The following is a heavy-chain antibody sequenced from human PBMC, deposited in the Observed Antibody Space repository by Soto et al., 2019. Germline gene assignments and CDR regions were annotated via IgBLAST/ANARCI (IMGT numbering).Heavy chain of an antibody. CDR3: ARDRIAARRIHYYYYGMDV. D-gene: IGHD6-6*01. CDR2: IIPIFGTA. Sequence: ASVKVSCKASGGTFSSYAISWVRQAPGQGLEWMGGIIPIFGTANYAQKSQGRVTITADESTSTAYMELSSLRSEDTAVYYCARDRIAARRIHYYYYGMDVWGQGXTVTVYS. CDR1: GGTFSSYA. J-gene: IGHJ6*02. V-gene: IGHV1-69*13.